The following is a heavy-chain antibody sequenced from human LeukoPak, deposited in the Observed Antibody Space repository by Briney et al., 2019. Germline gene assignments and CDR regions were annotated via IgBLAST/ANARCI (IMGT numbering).Heavy chain of an antibody. J-gene: IGHJ4*02. CDR2: IYYSGSA. Sequence: KPSETLSLTCTVSGGSIRSYYWSWIRQPPGKGLEWIGYIYYSGSANYNPSLKSRVTISVDTSKNQFSLKLSSVTAADTAVYYCARDAPTGGFDYWGQGTLVTVSS. CDR1: GGSIRSYY. D-gene: IGHD2-8*02. CDR3: ARDAPTGGFDY. V-gene: IGHV4-59*01.